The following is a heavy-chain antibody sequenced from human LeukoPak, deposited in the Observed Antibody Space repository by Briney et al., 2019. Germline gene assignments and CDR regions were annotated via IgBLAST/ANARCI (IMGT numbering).Heavy chain of an antibody. CDR1: GFTFSSYA. J-gene: IGHJ4*02. V-gene: IGHV3-23*01. CDR2: ISGSGGST. D-gene: IGHD6-19*01. Sequence: GGSLRLSCAASGFTFSSYAMSWVRQAPGKGLEWVSAISGSGGSTYYADSVKGRFTISRDNSKNMLYLQMNSLRAEDTAVYYCAKAGYSSGWYAGYYFDYWGQGTLVTVSS. CDR3: AKAGYSSGWYAGYYFDY.